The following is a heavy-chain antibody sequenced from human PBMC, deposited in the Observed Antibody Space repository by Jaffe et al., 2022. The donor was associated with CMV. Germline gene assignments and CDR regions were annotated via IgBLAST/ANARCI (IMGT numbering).Heavy chain of an antibody. CDR3: ARDVGRYFMKGWFDP. CDR1: GFTFDDYA. CDR2: ISWNSGSI. J-gene: IGHJ5*02. V-gene: IGHV3-9*01. D-gene: IGHD3-16*01. Sequence: EVQLVESGGGLVQPGRSLRLSCAASGFTFDDYAMHWVRQAPGKGLEWVSGISWNSGSIGYADSVKGRFTISRDNAKNSLYLQMNSLRAEDTALYYCARDVGRYFMKGWFDPWGQGTLVTVSS.